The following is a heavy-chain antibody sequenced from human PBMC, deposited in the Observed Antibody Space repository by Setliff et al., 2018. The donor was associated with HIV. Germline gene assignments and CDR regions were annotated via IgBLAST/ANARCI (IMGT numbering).Heavy chain of an antibody. J-gene: IGHJ3*01. CDR1: GYTFASYG. CDR2: ISVYNGNT. V-gene: IGHV1-18*01. CDR3: ARVRQNILLWFGDPLGSFDF. D-gene: IGHD3-10*01. Sequence: ASVKVSCKASGYTFASYGISWVRQAPGQGLEWMGWISVYNGNTNYAQKVQGRVSMTTDTSTSKAYMELRSLRSDDTAVYYCARVRQNILLWFGDPLGSFDFWGQGTMVTVSS.